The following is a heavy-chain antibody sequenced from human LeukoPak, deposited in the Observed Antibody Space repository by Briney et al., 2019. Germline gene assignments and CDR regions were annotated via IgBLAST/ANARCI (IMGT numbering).Heavy chain of an antibody. V-gene: IGHV4-59*10. CDR1: GGSFSGYY. CDR2: IYTSGST. J-gene: IGHJ4*02. CDR3: ARDLAGYSSSWYALDY. Sequence: PSETLSLTCAVYGGSFSGYYWSWIRQPAGKGLEWIGRIYTSGSTNYNPSLKSRVTMSVDTSKNQFSLKLSSVTAADTAVYYCARDLAGYSSSWYALDYWGQGTLVTVSS. D-gene: IGHD6-13*01.